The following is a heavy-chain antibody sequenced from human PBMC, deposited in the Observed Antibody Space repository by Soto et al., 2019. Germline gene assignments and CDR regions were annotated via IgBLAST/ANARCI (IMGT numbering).Heavy chain of an antibody. CDR2: IYYSGST. D-gene: IGHD3-22*01. V-gene: IGHV4-59*08. CDR1: GGSISNYY. Sequence: QVQLQESGPGLVKPSETLSLTCTVSGGSISNYYWSWIRQPPGKGLEWIGYIYYSGSTNYNPSLKSRVTISVDTSKNQFSLKLSSVTAADTAVYYCASLYYYDSSVQYDYWGQGTLVTVSS. J-gene: IGHJ4*02. CDR3: ASLYYYDSSVQYDY.